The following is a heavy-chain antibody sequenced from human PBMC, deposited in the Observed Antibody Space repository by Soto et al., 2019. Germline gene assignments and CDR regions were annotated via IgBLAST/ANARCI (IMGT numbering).Heavy chain of an antibody. CDR1: GFTLSSYA. D-gene: IGHD6-6*01. J-gene: IGHJ3*02. Sequence: EVQLLESGGGLVQPGGSLRLSCAVSGFTLSSYAMTWVRQAPGKGLEWVSAISDGDDDDNTYYAASVKGRFTISTDFLKNTLYLQMNSLRTEDTAVYYCAKDSIRRSFSRSSTRARDAFDIWGQGTMVTVSS. V-gene: IGHV3-23*01. CDR2: ISDGDDDDNT. CDR3: AKDSIRRSFSRSSTRARDAFDI.